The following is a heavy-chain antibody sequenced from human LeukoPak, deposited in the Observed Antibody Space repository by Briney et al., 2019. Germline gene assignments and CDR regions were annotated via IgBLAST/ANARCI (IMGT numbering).Heavy chain of an antibody. J-gene: IGHJ4*02. CDR2: IYYSGST. CDR1: GGSISSSSYY. CDR3: ACLPSPDYGDYGDYFDY. D-gene: IGHD4-17*01. V-gene: IGHV4-39*01. Sequence: PSETLSLTCTVSGGSISSSSYYWGWIRRPPGKGLEWIGSIYYSGSTYYNPSLKSRVTISVDTSKNQFSLKLGSVTAADTAVYYCACLPSPDYGDYGDYFDYWGQGTLVTVSS.